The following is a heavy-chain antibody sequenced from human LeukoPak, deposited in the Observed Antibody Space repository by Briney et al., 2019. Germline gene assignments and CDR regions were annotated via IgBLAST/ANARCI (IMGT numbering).Heavy chain of an antibody. J-gene: IGHJ4*02. CDR2: ISAYNGNT. Sequence: ASVKVSCKASGYTFASYGISWVRQAPGQGLEWMGWISAYNGNTNYAQKLRGRVTMTTDTSTSTAYMELRSLRSDDTAVYYCARGTVGTMVRGVIDYWGQGTLVTVSS. CDR1: GYTFASYG. D-gene: IGHD3-10*01. V-gene: IGHV1-18*01. CDR3: ARGTVGTMVRGVIDY.